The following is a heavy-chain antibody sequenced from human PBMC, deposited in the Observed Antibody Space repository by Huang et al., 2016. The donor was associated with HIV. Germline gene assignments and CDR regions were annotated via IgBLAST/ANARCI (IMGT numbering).Heavy chain of an antibody. CDR1: GFGFSSYT. V-gene: IGHV3-30*04. J-gene: IGHJ4*02. D-gene: IGHD2-15*01. CDR2: ITHDGRNE. Sequence: QVQLVQSGGGVVQPGGSLRLSCAASGFGFSSYTMHWVRKAPRKGLEGVAAITHDGRNEDYADSVKGRFTFSRDNSRNTVYLHMNSPRTEDTAVYFCAREGLQFTDSWGQGTLVIVSS. CDR3: AREGLQFTDS.